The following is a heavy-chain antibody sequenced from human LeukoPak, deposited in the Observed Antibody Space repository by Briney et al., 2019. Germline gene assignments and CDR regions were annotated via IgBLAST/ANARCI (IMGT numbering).Heavy chain of an antibody. CDR3: ARAVRLYSAGYYFDY. CDR2: INSDGSST. CDR1: GFTFTNYW. V-gene: IGHV3-74*01. J-gene: IGHJ4*02. Sequence: PGGSLRLSCAASGFTFTNYWMHWVRQAPGKGLVWVSRINSDGSSTSYADSVKGRFTISRDNAKNSLYLQMNSLRAEDTAVYYCARAVRLYSAGYYFDYWGQGTLVTVSS. D-gene: IGHD2-15*01.